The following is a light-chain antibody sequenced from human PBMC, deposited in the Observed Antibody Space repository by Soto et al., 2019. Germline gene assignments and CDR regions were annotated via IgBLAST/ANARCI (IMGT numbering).Light chain of an antibody. V-gene: IGLV2-14*01. CDR1: SSDVGGYNF. J-gene: IGLJ1*01. CDR2: DVT. Sequence: QSLLTQPASVSGTPGQSITIACTGTSSDVGGYNFVSWYQQHPGKAPKLMIYDVTIRPSGVSSRFSGSKSGNTASLTISGLQAEDEADYYCSSYTSSSTLVFGTGTKVTVL. CDR3: SSYTSSSTLV.